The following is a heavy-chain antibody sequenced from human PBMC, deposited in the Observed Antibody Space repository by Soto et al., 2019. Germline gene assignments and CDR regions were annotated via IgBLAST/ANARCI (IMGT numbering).Heavy chain of an antibody. CDR3: ARVERGTATTVVDAFDI. Sequence: SETLSLTCAVYGGFVSSGSYYWSWIRQPPGKGLEWIGEMSHSGGTHFNPSLKSRVTISVDTSKNQFSLRMSSVTAADTALYYCARVERGTATTVVDAFDIWGPGTMVTVSS. D-gene: IGHD1-1*01. CDR1: GGFVSSGSYY. V-gene: IGHV4-61*01. CDR2: MSHSGGT. J-gene: IGHJ3*02.